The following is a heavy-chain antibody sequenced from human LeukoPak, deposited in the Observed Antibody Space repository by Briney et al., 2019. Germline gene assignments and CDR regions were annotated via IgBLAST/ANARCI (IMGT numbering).Heavy chain of an antibody. CDR3: ARDNAPPWIQLWLTMDV. J-gene: IGHJ6*03. CDR1: GFTFSSYA. V-gene: IGHV3-30*04. CDR2: ISYDGSNK. Sequence: PGGSLRLSCAASGFTFSSYAMHWVRQAPGKGLEWVAVISYDGSNKYYADSVKGRFTISRDNSKNTLYLQMNSLRAEDTAVYYCARDNAPPWIQLWLTMDVWGKGTTVTVSS. D-gene: IGHD5-18*01.